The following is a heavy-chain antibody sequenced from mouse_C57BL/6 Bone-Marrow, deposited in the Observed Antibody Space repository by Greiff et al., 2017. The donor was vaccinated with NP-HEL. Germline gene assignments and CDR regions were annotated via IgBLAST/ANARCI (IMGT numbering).Heavy chain of an antibody. Sequence: EVKLVESGGGLVQSGRSLRLSCATSGFTFSDFYMEWVRQAPGKGLEWIAARRNKANDYTTEYSASVKGRFIVSRDTSQSILYLQMNALRAEDTAIYYCARDDGGTGFAYWGQGTLVTVSA. CDR2: RRNKANDYTT. CDR1: GFTFSDFY. V-gene: IGHV7-1*01. CDR3: ARDDGGTGFAY. J-gene: IGHJ3*01. D-gene: IGHD4-1*01.